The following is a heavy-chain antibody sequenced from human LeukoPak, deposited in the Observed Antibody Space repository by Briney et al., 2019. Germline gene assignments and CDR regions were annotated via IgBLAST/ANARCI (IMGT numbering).Heavy chain of an antibody. CDR1: GYTFTGYY. J-gene: IGHJ3*02. V-gene: IGHV1-2*02. CDR2: INPNSGGT. Sequence: WASVKVSCKASGYTFTGYYMHWVRQAPGQGLEWMGWINPNSGGTNYAQKFQGRVTMTRDTSISTAYMELSRLRSDDTAVYYCARGLVGANDAFDIWGQGTMVTVSS. CDR3: ARGLVGANDAFDI. D-gene: IGHD1-26*01.